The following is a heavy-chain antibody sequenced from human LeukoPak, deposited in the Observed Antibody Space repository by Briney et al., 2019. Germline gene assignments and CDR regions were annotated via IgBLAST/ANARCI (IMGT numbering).Heavy chain of an antibody. Sequence: GGSLRLSCAASGFTFTSYAMNWVRQAPGKGLEWVSYIGRSGGTTYYADSLKGRFTISRDNAKNSLYLQMNSLRAEDTAVYYCARGGLLLSDYWGQGTLVTVSS. J-gene: IGHJ4*02. CDR1: GFTFTSYA. CDR2: IGRSGGTT. CDR3: ARGGLLLSDY. D-gene: IGHD2-21*02. V-gene: IGHV3-48*03.